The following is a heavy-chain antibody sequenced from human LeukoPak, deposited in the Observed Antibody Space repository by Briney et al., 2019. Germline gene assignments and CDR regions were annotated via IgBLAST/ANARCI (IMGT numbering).Heavy chain of an antibody. J-gene: IGHJ4*02. D-gene: IGHD2-21*02. V-gene: IGHV3-33*06. Sequence: GRSLRLSCAASGFTFSSYGMHWVRQAPGKGLEWVAVIWHDGSNKYYVDSVKGRFTISRDNSKNTLYLQMNSLRAEDTSVYYCAKDITGLTANTKIVVVTAIHPNFDYWGQGTLVTVSS. CDR3: AKDITGLTANTKIVVVTAIHPNFDY. CDR2: IWHDGSNK. CDR1: GFTFSSYG.